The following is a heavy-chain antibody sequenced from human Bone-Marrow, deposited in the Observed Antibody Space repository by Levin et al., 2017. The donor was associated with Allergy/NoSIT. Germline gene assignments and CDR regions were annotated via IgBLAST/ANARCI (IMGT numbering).Heavy chain of an antibody. Sequence: GGSLRLSCAASGFTFDDYTMHWVRQAPGKGLEWVSGITWNSGSVAYAESVKGRFTISRDNAKSTLYLEMHGLRVEDTALYYCTKGPYYEILTGYYKPFAPWGQGTQVTVSS. CDR3: TKGPYYEILTGYYKPFAP. CDR2: ITWNSGSV. D-gene: IGHD3-9*01. J-gene: IGHJ5*02. CDR1: GFTFDDYT. V-gene: IGHV3-9*01.